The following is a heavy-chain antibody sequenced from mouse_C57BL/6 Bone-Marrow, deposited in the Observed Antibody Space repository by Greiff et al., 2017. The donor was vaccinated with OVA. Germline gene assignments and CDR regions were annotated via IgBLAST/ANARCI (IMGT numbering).Heavy chain of an antibody. CDR2: IYPGDGDT. CDR1: GYAFSSSW. CDR3: ARYDGYSDY. V-gene: IGHV1-82*01. J-gene: IGHJ2*01. Sequence: VQLQQSGPELVKPGASVKISCKASGYAFSSSWMNWVKQRPGKGLEWIGRIYPGDGDTKYNGKFKGKATLTADKSSSTAYMQLSSLTSEDSAVYFCARYDGYSDYWGQGTTLTVSS. D-gene: IGHD2-3*01.